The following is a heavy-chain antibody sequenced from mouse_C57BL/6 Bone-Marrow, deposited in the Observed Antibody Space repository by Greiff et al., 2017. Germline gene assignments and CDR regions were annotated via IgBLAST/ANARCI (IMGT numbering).Heavy chain of an antibody. Sequence: VQLQQSGPELVKPGDSVKISCKASGYSFTGYFMNWVMQSHGQSLEWIGRINPYNGDTFYNQKFKGKATLTVDKSSSTAYMELRSLTSEDSAVYYCARLKYYGSSPYGYCDVWGTGTTVTVSS. CDR2: INPYNGDT. CDR1: GYSFTGYF. J-gene: IGHJ1*03. V-gene: IGHV1-20*01. CDR3: ARLKYYGSSPYGYCDV. D-gene: IGHD1-1*01.